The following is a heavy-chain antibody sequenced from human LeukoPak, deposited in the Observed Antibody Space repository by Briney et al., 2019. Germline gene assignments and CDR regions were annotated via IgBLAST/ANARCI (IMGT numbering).Heavy chain of an antibody. CDR1: GGTFSSYA. CDR3: ASERTYDAFDI. V-gene: IGHV1-69*13. Sequence: SVKVSCKASGGTFSSYAIRWMRQAPGQGLEWMGGIIPIFGTANYAQKFQGRATITADESTSTAYMELSSLRSEDTAVYYCASERTYDAFDIWGQGTMVTVSS. CDR2: IIPIFGTA. J-gene: IGHJ3*02.